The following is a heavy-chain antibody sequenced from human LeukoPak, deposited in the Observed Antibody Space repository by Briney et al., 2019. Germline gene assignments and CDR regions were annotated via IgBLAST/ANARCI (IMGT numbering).Heavy chain of an antibody. CDR1: GGTFINYA. CDR2: IIPIFGTA. J-gene: IGHJ4*02. V-gene: IGHV1-69*01. D-gene: IGHD3-16*01. Sequence: VXVSFKASGGTFINYAISWVRQAPGQGLEWMGGIIPIFGTANYAQKFQGRVTITADESTSTAYMELSSLRSEDTAVYYCARDGRVYYFDYWGQGTLVTVSS. CDR3: ARDGRVYYFDY.